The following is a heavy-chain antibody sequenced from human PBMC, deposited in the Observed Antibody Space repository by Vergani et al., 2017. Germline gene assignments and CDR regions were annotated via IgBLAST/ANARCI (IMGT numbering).Heavy chain of an antibody. CDR1: GFTFSSYG. D-gene: IGHD6-6*01. CDR2: IWYDGSNK. J-gene: IGHJ6*02. V-gene: IGHV3-33*01. CDR3: AILPDEYSSSNYYYYGMDV. Sequence: QVQLVESGGGVVQPGRSLRLSCAASGFTFSSYGMHWVRQAPGKGLEWVAVIWYDGSNKYYADSVKGRFTISRDNSKNTLYLQMNSLRAEDTAVYYCAILPDEYSSSNYYYYGMDVWGQGTTVTVSS.